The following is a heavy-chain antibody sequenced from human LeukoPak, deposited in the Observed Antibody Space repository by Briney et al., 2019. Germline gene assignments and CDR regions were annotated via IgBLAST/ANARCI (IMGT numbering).Heavy chain of an antibody. V-gene: IGHV4-39*01. J-gene: IGHJ4*02. CDR1: GGSLSSDIYF. Sequence: SETLSLTCTVSGGSLSSDIYFWDWIRQPPGKGLEWIGSVYYSGSTFYNPSLKSRVTISVDTSKNQFSLKVSSVTAADTAVYYCARQMVAYGDYVMDYWGQGNLVTVSS. CDR3: ARQMVAYGDYVMDY. CDR2: VYYSGST. D-gene: IGHD4-17*01.